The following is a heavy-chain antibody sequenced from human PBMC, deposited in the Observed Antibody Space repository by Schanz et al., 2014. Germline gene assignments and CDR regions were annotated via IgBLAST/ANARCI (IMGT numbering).Heavy chain of an antibody. CDR2: IRYDGSNK. D-gene: IGHD5-12*01. Sequence: QVQLVESGGTLVKPGGSLRLSCVVSGFTFSDYYMSWIRQAPGKGLEWVAFIRYDGSNKFYADSVKGRFTFSRDNSKNTLYLQMNSLRAEDTAIYYCAKDMARGGYNWVFDSWGQGTLVTVSS. V-gene: IGHV3-30*02. CDR1: GFTFSDYY. CDR3: AKDMARGGYNWVFDS. J-gene: IGHJ4*02.